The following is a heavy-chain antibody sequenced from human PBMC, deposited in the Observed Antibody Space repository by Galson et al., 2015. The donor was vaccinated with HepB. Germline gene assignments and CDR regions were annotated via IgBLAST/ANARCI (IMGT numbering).Heavy chain of an antibody. V-gene: IGHV1-24*01. CDR2: FDPEDGET. J-gene: IGHJ6*03. D-gene: IGHD3-10*01. Sequence: SVKVSCKVSGYTLTELSMHWVRQAPGKGLEWMGGFDPEDGETIYAQKFQGRVTMTEDTSTDTAYMELSSLRSEDTAVYYCATARTYGSGSYYYYYYMDVWGKGTTVTVSS. CDR1: GYTLTELS. CDR3: ATARTYGSGSYYYYYYMDV.